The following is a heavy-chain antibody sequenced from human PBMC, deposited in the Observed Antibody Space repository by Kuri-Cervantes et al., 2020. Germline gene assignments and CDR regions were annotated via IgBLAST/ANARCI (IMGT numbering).Heavy chain of an antibody. CDR1: GGSISSSSYY. V-gene: IGHV4-61*02. Sequence: SCTVSGGSISSSSYYWGWIRQPAGKGLEWIGRIYTSGSTNYNPSLKSRVTISVDTSKNQFSLKLSSVTAADTAVYYCARDLNPWGQGTLVTVSS. CDR3: ARDLNP. J-gene: IGHJ5*02. CDR2: IYTSGST.